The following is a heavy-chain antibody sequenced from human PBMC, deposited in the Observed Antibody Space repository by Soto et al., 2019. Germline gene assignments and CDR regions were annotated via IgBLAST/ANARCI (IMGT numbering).Heavy chain of an antibody. J-gene: IGHJ4*02. CDR2: INTGNGNM. V-gene: IGHV1-3*04. D-gene: IGHD3-9*01. CDR1: GYTFTSHA. Sequence: QVQLVQSGAEVKKPGASLTVSCKASGYTFTSHALHWVRQAPGQGLEWMGWINTGNGNMKYSQRFQGRVTIIRDTSATTVYMDLRSLKSEDTAVYYCARGSSDWFPYFDFWGQGTLVTVSS. CDR3: ARGSSDWFPYFDF.